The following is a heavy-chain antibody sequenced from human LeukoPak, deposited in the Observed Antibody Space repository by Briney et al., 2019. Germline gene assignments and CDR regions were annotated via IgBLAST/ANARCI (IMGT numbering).Heavy chain of an antibody. CDR3: ARATGYFDY. V-gene: IGHV4-61*02. CDR2: IYTSGST. Sequence: SQTLSLTCTVSGGSISSGSYYWSWIRQPAGKGLEWIGRIYTSGSTNYNPSLKSRVTISVDTSKNQFSLKLSSVTAADTAVYYCARATGYFDYWGRGTLVTVSS. CDR1: GGSISSGSYY. J-gene: IGHJ4*02.